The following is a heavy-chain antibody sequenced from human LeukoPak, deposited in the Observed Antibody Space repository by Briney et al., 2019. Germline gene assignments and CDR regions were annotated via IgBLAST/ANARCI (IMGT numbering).Heavy chain of an antibody. D-gene: IGHD3-22*01. CDR1: GGSISSDSYY. Sequence: PSETLSLTCTVSGGSISSDSYYWGWIRQPPGKGLEWIGTIYYSGSTYYNPSLKSRVTISVDTSKNQFSLKLSSVTAADTAVYYCASTGRGNYYWAFDIWGQGTMVTVSS. CDR3: ASTGRGNYYWAFDI. CDR2: IYYSGST. J-gene: IGHJ3*02. V-gene: IGHV4-39*07.